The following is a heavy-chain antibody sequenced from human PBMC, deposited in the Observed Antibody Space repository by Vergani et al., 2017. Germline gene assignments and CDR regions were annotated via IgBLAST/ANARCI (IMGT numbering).Heavy chain of an antibody. D-gene: IGHD2-2*02. V-gene: IGHV1-69*01. Sequence: QVQLVQSGAEVKKPGSSVKVSCKASGGTFSSYAISWVRQAPGQGPEWMGGIIPIFGTANYAQKFQGRVTITADQSTSTAYMSRSSVRPEDTALYYCARDYCSSTSCYTRWFDPWGQGTLVTVSS. CDR2: IIPIFGTA. CDR3: ARDYCSSTSCYTRWFDP. J-gene: IGHJ5*02. CDR1: GGTFSSYA.